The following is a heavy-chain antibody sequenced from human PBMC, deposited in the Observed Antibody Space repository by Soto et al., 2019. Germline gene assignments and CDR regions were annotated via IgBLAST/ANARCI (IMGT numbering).Heavy chain of an antibody. CDR3: AKGAPTGTFFDY. CDR1: GFTFNYAW. Sequence: EVQLVESGGGLVKPGESLRLSCTASGFTFNYAWMSWVRQAPGKGLEWVARIRTKTDDEATDYAAPVKGRFSVSRDDSKNTGHLQMNSLKTEDTAVYYCAKGAPTGTFFDYWGQGILVTVSS. CDR2: IRTKTDDEAT. V-gene: IGHV3-15*01. J-gene: IGHJ4*02. D-gene: IGHD3-10*01.